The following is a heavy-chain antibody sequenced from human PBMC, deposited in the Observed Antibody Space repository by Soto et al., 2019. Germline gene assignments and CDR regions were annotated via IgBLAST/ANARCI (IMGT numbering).Heavy chain of an antibody. CDR3: ARGTWDYDFWSGYYSNWFDP. CDR2: MNPNSGNT. D-gene: IGHD3-3*01. J-gene: IGHJ5*02. V-gene: IGHV1-8*01. CDR1: GYTFTSYD. Sequence: ASVKVSCKASGYTFTSYDINWVRQATGQGLEWMGWMNPNSGNTGYAQKFQGRVTMTRNTSISTAYMELSSLRSGDTAVYYCARGTWDYDFWSGYYSNWFDPWGQGTLVTVSS.